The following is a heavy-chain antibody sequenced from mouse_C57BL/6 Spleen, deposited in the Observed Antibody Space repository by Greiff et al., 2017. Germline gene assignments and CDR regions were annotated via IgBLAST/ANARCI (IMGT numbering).Heavy chain of an antibody. D-gene: IGHD1-2*01. CDR3: ARHERGVRPFAY. V-gene: IGHV1-62-2*01. CDR1: GYTFTEYT. J-gene: IGHJ3*01. Sequence: QVHVKQSGAELVKPGASVKLSCKASGYTFTEYTIHWVKQRSGQGLEWIGWFYPGSGSIKYNEKFKDKATLTADKSSSTVYMELRRLTSEDSAVYFCARHERGVRPFAYWGQGTLVTVSA. CDR2: FYPGSGSI.